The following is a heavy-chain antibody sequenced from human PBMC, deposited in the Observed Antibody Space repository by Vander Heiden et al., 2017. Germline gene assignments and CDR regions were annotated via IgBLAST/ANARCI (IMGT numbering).Heavy chain of an antibody. CDR3: AKDVGGYSYGEGGFDY. Sequence: EVQLLESGGGLVQPGGSLGLSCAASGFTVSSYAMSWVRQAPGKGLEWVSAISAIGRSTYYADSVKGRFTISRDNSKNTLYLQMNSLRAEDTAVYYCAKDVGGYSYGEGGFDYWGQGTLVTVSS. CDR1: GFTVSSYA. V-gene: IGHV3-23*01. CDR2: ISAIGRST. D-gene: IGHD5-18*01. J-gene: IGHJ4*02.